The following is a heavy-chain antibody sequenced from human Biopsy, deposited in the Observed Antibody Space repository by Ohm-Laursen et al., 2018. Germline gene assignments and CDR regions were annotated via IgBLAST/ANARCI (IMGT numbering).Heavy chain of an antibody. Sequence: SETLSLTCSVSGGSMTGYEWSWIRLAPGKGLEWIGYLYYSGGTNYNPSLKSRVTISVDTSKNQFSLRLSSVTAADTAVYYCARDSGGMATILDAFDLWGQGTMVTVSP. CDR1: GGSMTGYE. CDR2: LYYSGGT. D-gene: IGHD5-24*01. V-gene: IGHV4-59*01. J-gene: IGHJ3*01. CDR3: ARDSGGMATILDAFDL.